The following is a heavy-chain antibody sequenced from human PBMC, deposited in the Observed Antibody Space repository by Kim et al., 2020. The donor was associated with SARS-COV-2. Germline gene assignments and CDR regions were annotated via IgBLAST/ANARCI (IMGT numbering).Heavy chain of an antibody. J-gene: IGHJ4*02. V-gene: IGHV4-59*01. CDR3: ARDIGGYDWDY. CDR2: ST. D-gene: IGHD5-12*01. Sequence: STKYNPSLRGRVPISIDTSKNQFSLRMTSVTAADTAVYYCARDIGGYDWDYWGRGALVTVSS.